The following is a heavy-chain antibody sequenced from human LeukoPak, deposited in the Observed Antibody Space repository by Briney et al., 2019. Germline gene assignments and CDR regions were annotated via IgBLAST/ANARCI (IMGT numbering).Heavy chain of an antibody. V-gene: IGHV1-24*01. D-gene: IGHD1-26*01. Sequence: GASVKVSCKVSGYTLTELSMRWVRQAPGKGLEWMGGFDPEDGETIYAQKFQGRVTMTEDTSTDTAYMELSSLRSEDTAVYYCATSQSIVGDTPFDYWGQGTLVTVSS. CDR1: GYTLTELS. CDR2: FDPEDGET. CDR3: ATSQSIVGDTPFDY. J-gene: IGHJ4*02.